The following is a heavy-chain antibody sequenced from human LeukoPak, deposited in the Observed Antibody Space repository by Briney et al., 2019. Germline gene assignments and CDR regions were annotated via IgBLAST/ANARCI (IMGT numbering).Heavy chain of an antibody. D-gene: IGHD2-15*01. CDR3: ARDLMPYCSGGSCYHPLYNFEY. J-gene: IGHJ4*02. Sequence: PGGSLRLSCAASGFTFSSYALHWVRQAPGKGLEWVAVLSDDGGNKYYADSVKGRFTISRDNSKNTLYLQMNSLRAEDTAVYYCARDLMPYCSGGSCYHPLYNFEYWGQGTLVTVSS. CDR2: LSDDGGNK. V-gene: IGHV3-30-3*01. CDR1: GFTFSSYA.